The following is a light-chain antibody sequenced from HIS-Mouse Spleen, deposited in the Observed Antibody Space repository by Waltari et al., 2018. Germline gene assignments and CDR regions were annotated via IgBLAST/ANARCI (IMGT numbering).Light chain of an antibody. V-gene: IGKV4-1*01. CDR1: QSVLYSSNNKNY. J-gene: IGKJ2*01. CDR2: WAS. Sequence: DIVMTQSPDSLAVSLGERATINCKSSQSVLYSSNNKNYLAWYQQKPGQPPKLLIYWASTPESGVPDRISGSGSGTDFTLTISSLQAEDVAVYYCQQYYSTPYTFGQGTKLEIK. CDR3: QQYYSTPYT.